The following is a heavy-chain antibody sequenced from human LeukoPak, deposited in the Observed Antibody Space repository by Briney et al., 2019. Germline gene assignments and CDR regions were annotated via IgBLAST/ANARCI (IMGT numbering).Heavy chain of an antibody. Sequence: GESLKISCKGSGYSFTSFCIGWVRQMPGKGLEWMGIIYPGDSDTRYSLSFQGQVTISADKSISTAYLQWSSLKASDTAMYYCARLLGYYGSGSYYPDYWGQGTLVTVSS. CDR1: GYSFTSFC. CDR2: IYPGDSDT. V-gene: IGHV5-51*01. J-gene: IGHJ4*02. CDR3: ARLLGYYGSGSYYPDY. D-gene: IGHD3-10*01.